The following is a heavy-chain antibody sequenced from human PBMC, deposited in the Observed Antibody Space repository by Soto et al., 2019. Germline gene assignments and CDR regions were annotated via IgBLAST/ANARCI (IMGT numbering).Heavy chain of an antibody. J-gene: IGHJ4*02. CDR1: GGSISSYY. D-gene: IGHD5-12*01. CDR3: ARVVRGGYDSDY. Sequence: QVQLQESGPGLVKPSETLSLTCTVSGGSISSYYWSWIRQPPGKGLEWIGYIYYSGSTNYNPSLKSRVTISVDTSKNQFSLKLSSVTAADTAVYYCARVVRGGYDSDYWGQGTLVTVSS. CDR2: IYYSGST. V-gene: IGHV4-59*01.